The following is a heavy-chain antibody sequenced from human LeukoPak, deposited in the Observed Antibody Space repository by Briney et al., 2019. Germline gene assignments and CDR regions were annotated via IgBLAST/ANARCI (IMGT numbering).Heavy chain of an antibody. J-gene: IGHJ4*02. D-gene: IGHD5-18*01. CDR2: IYYSGST. CDR3: AREGGAMGTFDY. V-gene: IGHV4-31*03. CDR1: GGSISSGGYY. Sequence: SETLSLTCTVSGGSISSGGYYWRWIRQHPGKGLEGIGYIYYSGSTYYNPSLKSRVTISVDTSKNQFSLKLSSVTAADTAVYYCAREGGAMGTFDYWGQGTLVTVSS.